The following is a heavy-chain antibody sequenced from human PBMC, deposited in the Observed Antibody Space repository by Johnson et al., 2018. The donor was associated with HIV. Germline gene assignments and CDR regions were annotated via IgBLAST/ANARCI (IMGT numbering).Heavy chain of an antibody. Sequence: VQLVESGGGVIRPGGSLRLSCAASGFTFHDYGMSWVRQAPGKGLELVSGINWNGGRTGYADSVKGRFTISRDNAKNSLYLQMNSLRAEDTALYYCAKSTQASIVRESGPYGAFDIWGQGTMVTVSS. CDR2: INWNGGRT. CDR1: GFTFHDYG. V-gene: IGHV3-20*04. CDR3: AKSTQASIVRESGPYGAFDI. J-gene: IGHJ3*02. D-gene: IGHD3-10*01.